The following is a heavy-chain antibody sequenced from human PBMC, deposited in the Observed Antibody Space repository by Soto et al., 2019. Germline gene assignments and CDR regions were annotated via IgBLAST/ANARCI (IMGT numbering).Heavy chain of an antibody. V-gene: IGHV1-18*01. CDR2: INPYSGKT. D-gene: IGHD4-17*01. CDR1: GYAFTSYS. Sequence: QVQLVQSGTEVKKSGASMKVSCKASGYAFTSYSVSWVRQAPGQGLEWMGSINPYSGKTYYVQRFQGRVTMTTDTSTSTAYLDLRSLRPDDTAIDYCARRYGDPSSSTGFDYWGQGTLVTVSS. J-gene: IGHJ4*02. CDR3: ARRYGDPSSSTGFDY.